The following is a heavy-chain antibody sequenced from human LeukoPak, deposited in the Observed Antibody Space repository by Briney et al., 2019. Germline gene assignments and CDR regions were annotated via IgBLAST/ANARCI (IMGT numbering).Heavy chain of an antibody. CDR2: ISPDGSDK. CDR3: TRVGVGGY. J-gene: IGHJ4*02. Sequence: GGSLRLSCAASGFTFTTFWMTWVRQAPGEGLEWVANISPDGSDKYYVDSVKGRFTISRDNAKDSLFLQMNSLRADDTAMYFCTRVGVGGYWGQGTLVTVSS. CDR1: GFTFTTFW. D-gene: IGHD3-16*01. V-gene: IGHV3-7*01.